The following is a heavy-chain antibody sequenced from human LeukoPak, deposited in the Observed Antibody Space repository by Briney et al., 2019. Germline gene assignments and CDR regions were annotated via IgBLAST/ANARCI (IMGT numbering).Heavy chain of an antibody. J-gene: IGHJ4*02. CDR2: IKQDGSEK. D-gene: IGHD3-22*01. CDR3: ARDPNQYYYDSSGYYYGY. Sequence: GGSLRLSCAASGFTFSSYWMSWARQAPGKGLEWVANIKQDGSEKYYVDSVKGRFTISRDNAKNSLYLQMNSLRAEDTAVYYCARDPNQYYYDSSGYYYGYWGQGTLVTVSS. V-gene: IGHV3-7*01. CDR1: GFTFSSYW.